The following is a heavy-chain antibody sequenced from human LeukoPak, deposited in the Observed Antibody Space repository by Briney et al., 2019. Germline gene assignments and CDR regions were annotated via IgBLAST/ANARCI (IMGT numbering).Heavy chain of an antibody. V-gene: IGHV3-33*08. CDR2: IWYDGSNK. Sequence: GGSLRLSCAASGFTFSSYSMNWVRQAPGKGLEWVAVIWYDGSNKYYADSVKGRFTISRDNSKNTLYLQMNSLRAEDTAVYYCARDLYSSSPIWGQGTMVTVSS. J-gene: IGHJ3*02. CDR1: GFTFSSYS. D-gene: IGHD6-6*01. CDR3: ARDLYSSSPI.